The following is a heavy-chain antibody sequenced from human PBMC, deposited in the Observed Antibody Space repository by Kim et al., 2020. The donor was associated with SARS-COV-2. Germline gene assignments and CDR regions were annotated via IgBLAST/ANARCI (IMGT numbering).Heavy chain of an antibody. J-gene: IGHJ6*02. Sequence: SVKVSCKASGGTFSSYAISWVRQAPGQGLEWMGGIIPIFGTANYAQKFQGRVTITADESTSTAYMELSSLRSEDTAVYYCARDDARDPKGKYQLGTEYYYYYGMDVWGQGTTVTVSS. CDR2: IIPIFGTA. CDR3: ARDDARDPKGKYQLGTEYYYYYGMDV. CDR1: GGTFSSYA. D-gene: IGHD2-2*01. V-gene: IGHV1-69*13.